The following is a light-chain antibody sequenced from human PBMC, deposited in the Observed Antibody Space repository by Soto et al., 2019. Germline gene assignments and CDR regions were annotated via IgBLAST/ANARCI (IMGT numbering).Light chain of an antibody. V-gene: IGLV2-14*03. CDR1: SSDVGAYNF. CDR3: SAYTVSRTYV. CDR2: NVY. J-gene: IGLJ1*01. Sequence: QSVLTQPASVSGPPGQSITISCTGTSSDVGAYNFVSWHQQHPGRAPKLMIYNVYDRPSGISYRFSGSKSGNTASLTISGLQGEDEADYYCSAYTVSRTYVFGTGTKVT.